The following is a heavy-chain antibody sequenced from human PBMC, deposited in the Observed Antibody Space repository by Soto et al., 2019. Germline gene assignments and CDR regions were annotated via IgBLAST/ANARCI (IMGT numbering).Heavy chain of an antibody. CDR1: GFTFTSSA. Sequence: GASVKVSCKASGFTFTSSAMQWVRQARGQRLEWIGWIVVGSGNTNYAQKFQERVTITRDMSTSTAYMELSSLRSEDTAVYYCAADPRGSSGWYAVDYYYYGMDVWG. V-gene: IGHV1-58*02. CDR3: AADPRGSSGWYAVDYYYYGMDV. CDR2: IVVGSGNT. J-gene: IGHJ6*02. D-gene: IGHD6-19*01.